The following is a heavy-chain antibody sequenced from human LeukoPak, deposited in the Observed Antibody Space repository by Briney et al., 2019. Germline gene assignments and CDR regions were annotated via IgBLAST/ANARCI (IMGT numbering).Heavy chain of an antibody. J-gene: IGHJ5*01. CDR1: GYSFTNYW. CDR3: ARYPSGYSSTWYAC. Sequence: GESLKISCKGFGYSFTNYWIGWVRQMPGKGLEWMGIIYPGDSDTRYSPSFQGQVTISADKSINTAYLQWSSQKAADTAMYYCARYPSGYSSTWYACWGQGTLVTVSS. D-gene: IGHD5-12*01. CDR2: IYPGDSDT. V-gene: IGHV5-51*01.